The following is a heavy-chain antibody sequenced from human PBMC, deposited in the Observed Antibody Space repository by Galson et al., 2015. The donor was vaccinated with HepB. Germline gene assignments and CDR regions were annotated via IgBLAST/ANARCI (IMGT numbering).Heavy chain of an antibody. J-gene: IGHJ4*02. CDR3: ARMISGSYYGDY. CDR2: IDWDDDK. CDR1: GFSLSTSGMC. D-gene: IGHD1-26*01. V-gene: IGHV2-70*11. Sequence: PALVKPTQTLTLTCTFSGFSLSTSGMCVSWIRQPPGKALEWLARIDWDDDKYYSTSLKTRLTISKDTSKNQVVLTMTNMDPVDTATYYCARMISGSYYGDYWGQGTLVTVSS.